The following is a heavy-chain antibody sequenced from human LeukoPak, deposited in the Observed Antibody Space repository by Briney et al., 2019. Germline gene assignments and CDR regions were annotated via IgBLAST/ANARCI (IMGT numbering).Heavy chain of an antibody. V-gene: IGHV1-18*01. CDR1: GYTFTSYA. D-gene: IGHD3-10*01. J-gene: IGHJ4*02. Sequence: ASVTVSCKASGYTFTSYAMNWVRQAPGQGLEWMGWISAYNGNTNYAQKLQGRVTMTTDTSTSTAYMELRSLRSDDTAVYYCARSHYYYGSGSDGVDYWGQGTLVTVSS. CDR2: ISAYNGNT. CDR3: ARSHYYYGSGSDGVDY.